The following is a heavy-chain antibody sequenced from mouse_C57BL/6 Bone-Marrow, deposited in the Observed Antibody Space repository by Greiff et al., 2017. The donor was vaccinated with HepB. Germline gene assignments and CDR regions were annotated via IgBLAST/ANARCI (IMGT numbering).Heavy chain of an antibody. CDR2: IDPEDGET. CDR1: GFNIKDYY. CDR3: ARWNTTVVRYFDV. D-gene: IGHD1-1*01. Sequence: VQLKESGAELVKPGASVKLSCTASGFNIKDYYMHWVKQRTEQGLEWIGRIDPEDGETKSAPKFQGKATITADTSSNTAYLQLSSLTSEDTAVYYCARWNTTVVRYFDVWGTGTTVTVSS. J-gene: IGHJ1*03. V-gene: IGHV14-2*01.